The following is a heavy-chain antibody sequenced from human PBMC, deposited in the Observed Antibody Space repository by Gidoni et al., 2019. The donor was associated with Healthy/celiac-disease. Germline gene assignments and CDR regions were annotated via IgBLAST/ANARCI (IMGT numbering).Heavy chain of an antibody. J-gene: IGHJ4*02. CDR3: ARGDGYGLDY. CDR1: GGSISSSSYY. CDR2: IYSSGST. Sequence: QLQLQESGPGLVKPSETLSLTCTVSGGSISSSSYYWGWIRQPPGKGLEWIGSIYSSGSTYYNPSLKSRVTISVDTSKNQFSLKLSSVTAADTAVYYCARGDGYGLDYWGQGTLVTVSS. V-gene: IGHV4-39*01. D-gene: IGHD5-12*01.